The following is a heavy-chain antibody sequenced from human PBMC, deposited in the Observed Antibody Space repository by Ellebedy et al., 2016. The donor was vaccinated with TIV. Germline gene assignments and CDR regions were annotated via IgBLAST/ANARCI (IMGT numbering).Heavy chain of an antibody. V-gene: IGHV3-9*01. Sequence: SLKISCAPSGFTFDDYDMHWVRQAPGKGLEWVSGISWNSANIGYGDSVKGRFTISRDNARNSLYLQMNSLRVEDTAFYYCARAEYGSGSFCDYWGQGTLVTVSS. CDR1: GFTFDDYD. D-gene: IGHD3-10*01. CDR3: ARAEYGSGSFCDY. CDR2: ISWNSANI. J-gene: IGHJ4*02.